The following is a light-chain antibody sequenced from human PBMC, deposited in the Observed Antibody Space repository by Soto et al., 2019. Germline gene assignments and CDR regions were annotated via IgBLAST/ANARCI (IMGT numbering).Light chain of an antibody. CDR1: GSDVGGYNY. Sequence: LTQPASVSGSPGQSITVSCTGTGSDVGGYNYVSWYQQYPGQAPKLMIYDVNKRPSGVSNRFSGSKSGNTASLTISGLQVEDEADYYCSSYTSTNALVFGVGTKVTVL. V-gene: IGLV2-14*03. CDR3: SSYTSTNALV. J-gene: IGLJ1*01. CDR2: DVN.